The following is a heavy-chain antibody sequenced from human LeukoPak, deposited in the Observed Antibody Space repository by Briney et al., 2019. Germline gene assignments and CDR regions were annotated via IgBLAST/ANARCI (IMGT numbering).Heavy chain of an antibody. V-gene: IGHV3-21*01. D-gene: IGHD3-10*01. CDR1: AFALSTYT. J-gene: IGHJ4*02. CDR2: INPDSKYI. CDR3: ARFVDQSTYYFDS. Sequence: GGSLRLSCAASAFALSTYTMEWVRLAPGKGLEWVSSINPDSKYIYYRDSVRGRFTISRDNAKNSLYLQMNSLRVEDTAVYFCARFVDQSTYYFDSWGQGTLVIVSS.